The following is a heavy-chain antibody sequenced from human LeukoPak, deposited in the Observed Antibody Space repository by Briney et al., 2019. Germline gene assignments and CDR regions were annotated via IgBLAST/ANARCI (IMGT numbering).Heavy chain of an antibody. CDR1: GYTFTDHY. D-gene: IGHD6-19*01. CDR2: INPNSGGT. V-gene: IGHV1-2*02. CDR3: ARASIAVARNNWFDP. J-gene: IGHJ5*02. Sequence: ASVKVSCKALGYTFTDHYFHWLRQAPGQGLEWMGWINPNSGGTNYAQKFQGRVTMTRDTSISTAYMELSRLRSDDTAVYYCARASIAVARNNWFDPWGQGTLVTVSS.